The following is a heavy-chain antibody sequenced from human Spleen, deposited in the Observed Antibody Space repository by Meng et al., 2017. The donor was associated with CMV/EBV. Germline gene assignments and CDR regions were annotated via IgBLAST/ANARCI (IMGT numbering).Heavy chain of an antibody. J-gene: IGHJ6*02. D-gene: IGHD5-18*01. V-gene: IGHV3-11*01. Sequence: GESLKISCAASRFTFSDYYMSWIRQAPGKGLEWVSYISDRGSSIHYADSVQGRFTISRDNAKNSLYLQMNSLRAEDTAVYYCARGRGYTGVHGMDVWGQGTTVTVSS. CDR1: RFTFSDYY. CDR2: ISDRGSSI. CDR3: ARGRGYTGVHGMDV.